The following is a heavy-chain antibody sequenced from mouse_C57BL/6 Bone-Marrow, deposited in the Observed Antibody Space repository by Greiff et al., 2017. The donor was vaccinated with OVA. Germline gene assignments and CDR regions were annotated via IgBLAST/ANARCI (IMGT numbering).Heavy chain of an antibody. V-gene: IGHV3-6*01. Sequence: VQLKQSGPGLVKPSQSLSLSCSVTGYSITSGYYWNWIRQFPGNKLEWIGYISYDGSNNYNPSLKNRTSITRDTSKNQVFLKLNSVTTEDKATACCASRIRYPYYFDYWGQGTTLTVSS. CDR3: ASRIRYPYYFDY. J-gene: IGHJ2*01. D-gene: IGHD1-1*01. CDR2: ISYDGSN. CDR1: GYSITSGYY.